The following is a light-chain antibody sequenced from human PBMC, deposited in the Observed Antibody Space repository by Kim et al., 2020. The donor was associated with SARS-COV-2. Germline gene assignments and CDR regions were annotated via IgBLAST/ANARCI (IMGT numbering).Light chain of an antibody. J-gene: IGKJ4*01. V-gene: IGKV3-11*01. Sequence: PGESPTLSGRPSHNIYIRLAWYQQTPGQAPRLLIYDAAVRAAGIPDRFSGSGSGTDFTLTIGGLAPEDFAIYYCQQRGNWPPALTFGGGTKVDIK. CDR3: QQRGNWPPALT. CDR2: DAA. CDR1: HNIYIR.